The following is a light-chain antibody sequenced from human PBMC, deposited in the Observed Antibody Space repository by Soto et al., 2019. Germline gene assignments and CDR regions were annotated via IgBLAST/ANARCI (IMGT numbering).Light chain of an antibody. Sequence: EIVLTQSPATLSLSPGERATLSCRASQSLNSYLAWFQQKPGQAPRLLIYDASNRATGIPARFSGSGSGTDLTLTISSLEPADFGVYYCQQRRDWPLTFGGGTKVQIK. V-gene: IGKV3-11*01. J-gene: IGKJ4*01. CDR1: QSLNSY. CDR2: DAS. CDR3: QQRRDWPLT.